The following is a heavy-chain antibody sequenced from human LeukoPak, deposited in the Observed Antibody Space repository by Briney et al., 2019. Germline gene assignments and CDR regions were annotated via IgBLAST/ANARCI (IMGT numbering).Heavy chain of an antibody. CDR2: ISAYNGNT. V-gene: IGHV1-18*04. Sequence: VASVKVSCKASGYTFTGYYMHWVRQAPGQGLEWMGWISAYNGNTNYAQKLQGRVTMTTDTSTSTAYMELRSLRSDDTAVYYCARDRGYYYDSSGYPRDYWGQGTLVTVSS. J-gene: IGHJ4*02. D-gene: IGHD3-22*01. CDR1: GYTFTGYY. CDR3: ARDRGYYYDSSGYPRDY.